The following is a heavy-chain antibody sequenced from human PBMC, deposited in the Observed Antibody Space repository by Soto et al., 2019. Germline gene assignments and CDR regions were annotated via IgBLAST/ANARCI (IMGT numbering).Heavy chain of an antibody. Sequence: QVQLVQSGAEVKKPGASVKVSCKASGYTFINYDINWVRQAPGQGLEWVGWMNPDSGNTGYAQNLQGRVTMTGNTSISSVYMELRSLTSEDTAVYYCARRRGSNGWFDLWGQGTLVTVSS. CDR1: GYTFINYD. CDR2: MNPDSGNT. V-gene: IGHV1-8*01. CDR3: ARRRGSNGWFDL. J-gene: IGHJ5*02. D-gene: IGHD2-8*01.